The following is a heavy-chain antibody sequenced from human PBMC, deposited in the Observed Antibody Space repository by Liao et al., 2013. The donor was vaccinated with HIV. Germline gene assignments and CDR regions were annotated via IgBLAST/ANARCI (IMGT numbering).Heavy chain of an antibody. V-gene: IGHV4-61*02. CDR3: ARESSSHRVPNWFDP. CDR2: IYSSGST. D-gene: IGHD6-13*01. CDR1: GGSISSGSYY. J-gene: IGHJ5*02. Sequence: QVQLQESGPGLVKPSQTLSLTCTVSGGSISSGSYYWSWIRQPAGKGLEWIGRIYSSGSTNYNPSLKSRVTISVDTSKNQFSLKLSSVTAADTAVYYCARESSSHRVPNWFDPSGPREPVRSPSP.